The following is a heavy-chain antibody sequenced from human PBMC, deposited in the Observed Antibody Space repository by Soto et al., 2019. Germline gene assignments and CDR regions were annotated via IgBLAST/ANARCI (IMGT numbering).Heavy chain of an antibody. V-gene: IGHV1-18*01. Sequence: QVQLVQSGAEVKKPGASVKFSCKASGYTFTSYGISWVRQAPGQVLDWMGWISAYNGNTKYAQDLQGRVTMTTDTSTSTAYRELRSLRSDATAVYYCARFSGGSYNTYYFYYGMDVWGQGTTVTVSS. CDR2: ISAYNGNT. CDR1: GYTFTSYG. D-gene: IGHD2-15*01. J-gene: IGHJ6*02. CDR3: ARFSGGSYNTYYFYYGMDV.